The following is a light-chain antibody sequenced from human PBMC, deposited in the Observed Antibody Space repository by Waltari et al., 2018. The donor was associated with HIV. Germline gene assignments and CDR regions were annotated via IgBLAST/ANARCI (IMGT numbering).Light chain of an antibody. CDR2: RDS. CDR1: ALPVKY. Sequence: SYELTQPPSVSVSPGQTARITCSGAALPVKYAYWYQQRPGQAPVLVIYRDSERPSGIPERFSGSSSGTTVTLTISGVQAEDEADYYCQSADSSGTYVFGNGTKVTVL. V-gene: IGLV3-25*03. CDR3: QSADSSGTYV. J-gene: IGLJ1*01.